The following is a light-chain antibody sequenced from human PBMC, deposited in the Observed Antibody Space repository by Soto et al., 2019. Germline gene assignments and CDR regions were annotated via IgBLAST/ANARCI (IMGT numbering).Light chain of an antibody. J-gene: IGKJ1*01. CDR2: DAS. Sequence: EIVLTHSPTTLSLSPGWRSTLSCRASQSVRGYLAWYQQKPGKAPRLLIYDASSRAKGIPARFAGSGSGTDFTLTIRSLQPEDSATYYCQQSYSSTRTFGHGTKVDIK. V-gene: IGKV3-11*01. CDR3: QQSYSSTRT. CDR1: QSVRGY.